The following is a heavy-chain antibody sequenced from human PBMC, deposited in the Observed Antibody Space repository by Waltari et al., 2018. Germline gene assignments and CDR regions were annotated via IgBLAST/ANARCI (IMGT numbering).Heavy chain of an antibody. Sequence: EVQLLESGGGLVQPGGSLRLSCAASGFTFSSYAMSWVRQAPGKGLEWVSVSYSGGSTYYADSVKGRFTISRDNSKNTLYLQMNSLRAEDTAVYYCAKRRAELAYFDYWGQGTLVTVSS. V-gene: IGHV3-23*03. J-gene: IGHJ4*02. CDR1: GFTFSSYA. CDR2: SYSGGST. CDR3: AKRRAELAYFDY. D-gene: IGHD1-26*01.